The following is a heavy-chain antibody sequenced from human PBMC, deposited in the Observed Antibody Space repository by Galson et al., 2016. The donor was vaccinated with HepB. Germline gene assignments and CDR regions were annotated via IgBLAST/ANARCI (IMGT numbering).Heavy chain of an antibody. V-gene: IGHV3-30*03. CDR3: ATQTTINAFDL. J-gene: IGHJ3*01. D-gene: IGHD4-17*01. Sequence: SLRLSCAASGFSFSGYGIHWVRQAPGKGLEWVTLVSYDGSNKYYADSVKGRFTISRDNSKNTVSLQMNSVRAEDTAVYYCATQTTINAFDLWGQGTLVTVSS. CDR1: GFSFSGYG. CDR2: VSYDGSNK.